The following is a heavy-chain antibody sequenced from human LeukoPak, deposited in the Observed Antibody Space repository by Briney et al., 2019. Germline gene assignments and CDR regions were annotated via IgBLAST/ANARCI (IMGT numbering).Heavy chain of an antibody. J-gene: IGHJ4*02. CDR1: GFTFSSYA. D-gene: IGHD1-26*01. CDR3: AKGRVGATKGTLDY. V-gene: IGHV3-9*03. Sequence: PGGSLRLSCAASGFTFSSYAMHWVRQAPGKGLEWVSGISWNRGSIGYADSVKGRFTISRDNGKSSLYLQMNSLRAEDMALYYCAKGRVGATKGTLDYWGQGTLVTVSS. CDR2: ISWNRGSI.